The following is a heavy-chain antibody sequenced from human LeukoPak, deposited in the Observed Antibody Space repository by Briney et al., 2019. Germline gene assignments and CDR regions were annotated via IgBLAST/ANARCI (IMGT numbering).Heavy chain of an antibody. CDR1: GYTFTGYY. CDR2: ISAYNGNT. D-gene: IGHD4-17*01. Sequence: ASVKVSCKASGYTFTGYYMHWVRQAPGQGLEWMGWISAYNGNTNYAQKLQGRVTMTTDTSTSTAYMELRSLRSDDTAVYYCARGTVTTGGYYYYYMDVWGKGTTVTVSS. CDR3: ARGTVTTGGYYYYYMDV. J-gene: IGHJ6*03. V-gene: IGHV1-18*04.